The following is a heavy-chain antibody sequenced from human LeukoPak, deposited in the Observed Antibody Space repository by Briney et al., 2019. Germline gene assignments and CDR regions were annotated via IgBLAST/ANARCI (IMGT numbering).Heavy chain of an antibody. CDR1: GFPFEDYA. Sequence: GGSLRLSCAASGFPFEDYALNWVRQPLGKGLEWASGISWNSGSIGYADSVKGRFTISRDNAKNSLYLQMNNLGAEDTAVYYCARDLTVTSTCWFDLWGQGTLVTVSS. J-gene: IGHJ5*02. CDR3: ARDLTVTSTCWFDL. D-gene: IGHD4-11*01. V-gene: IGHV3-9*01. CDR2: ISWNSGSI.